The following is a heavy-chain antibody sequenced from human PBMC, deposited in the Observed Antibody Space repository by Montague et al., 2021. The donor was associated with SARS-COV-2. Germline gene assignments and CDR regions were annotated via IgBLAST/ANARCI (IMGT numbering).Heavy chain of an antibody. Sequence: SETLSLTCTVSGPSLGTSGYYWGWLRQRPGKGLDWIVSIDYSGSTHYNPTLKSRVTVSVDTSNNQFFLKLSSVTAADTAVYYCVRGLDGYNWGYWGQGTLVTVSS. CDR1: GPSLGTSGYY. D-gene: IGHD5-24*01. V-gene: IGHV4-39*01. J-gene: IGHJ4*02. CDR2: IDYSGST. CDR3: VRGLDGYNWGY.